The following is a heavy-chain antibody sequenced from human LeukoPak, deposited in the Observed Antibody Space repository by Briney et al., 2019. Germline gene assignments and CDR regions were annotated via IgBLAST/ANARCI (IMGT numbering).Heavy chain of an antibody. CDR3: ARVTTIAAAGNSFDN. V-gene: IGHV4-4*02. CDR1: GGSTSSSNW. J-gene: IGHJ4*02. Sequence: TSGTLSLTCAVSGGSTSSSNWWSWVRQPPGKGLEWIGEISHDGTTGYNPSLKSRVTISVDTSKNQFSLKLSSVTAADTAVYYCARVTTIAAAGNSFDNWGQGTQVTVSS. CDR2: ISHDGTT. D-gene: IGHD6-13*01.